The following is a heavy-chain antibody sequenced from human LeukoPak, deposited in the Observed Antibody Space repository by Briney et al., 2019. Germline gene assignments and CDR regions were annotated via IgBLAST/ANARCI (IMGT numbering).Heavy chain of an antibody. CDR1: GYTFTNYG. CDR2: ISAYNGNT. CDR3: ARSGPKTPLYYFDY. J-gene: IGHJ4*02. V-gene: IGHV1-18*01. Sequence: ASVKVSCKASGYTFTNYGISWVRQAPGQGLERMGWISAYNGNTNYAQKLQGRVTMTTDTSTSTAYMELRSLRSDDTAVYYCARSGPKTPLYYFDYWGQGTLVTVSS. D-gene: IGHD6-25*01.